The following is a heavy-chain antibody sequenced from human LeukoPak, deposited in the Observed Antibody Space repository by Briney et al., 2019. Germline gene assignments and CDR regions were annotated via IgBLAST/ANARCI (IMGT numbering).Heavy chain of an antibody. CDR2: ISGSGGST. CDR3: AKVSVQPGYSSGWSINWFDP. J-gene: IGHJ5*02. V-gene: IGHV3-23*01. D-gene: IGHD6-19*01. Sequence: PGGSLRLSCAASGFTFTRYAMRWVRQAPGKGLEWVSAISGSGGSTYYADSVKGRFTISRDNSKNTLYLQMNSLRAEDTAVYYCAKVSVQPGYSSGWSINWFDPWGQGTLVTVSS. CDR1: GFTFTRYA.